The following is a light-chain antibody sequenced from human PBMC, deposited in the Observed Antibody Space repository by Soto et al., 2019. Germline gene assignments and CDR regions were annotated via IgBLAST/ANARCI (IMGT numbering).Light chain of an antibody. CDR3: QSYDSSLSGHVV. J-gene: IGLJ2*01. V-gene: IGLV1-40*01. CDR1: SSNIGAGYD. CDR2: GNS. Sequence: QSVLTQPPSASGAPGQRVTISCTGSSSNIGAGYDVHWYQQLPGTAPKLLIYGNSNRPSGVPDRFSGSKSGTSASLAITGLQAEDEADYYCQSYDSSLSGHVVFGGGTKLTVL.